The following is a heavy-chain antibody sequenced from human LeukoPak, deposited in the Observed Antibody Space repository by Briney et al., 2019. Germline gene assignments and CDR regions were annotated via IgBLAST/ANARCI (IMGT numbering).Heavy chain of an antibody. J-gene: IGHJ3*02. CDR3: ARGFLRLGELSFPNDAFDI. Sequence: GGSLRLSCAASGFTFSSYAMHWVRQAPGKGLEWVAVIPYDGSNKYYADSVKGRFTISRDNSKNTLYLQMNSLRAEDTAVYYCARGFLRLGELSFPNDAFDIWGQGTMVTVSS. CDR2: IPYDGSNK. CDR1: GFTFSSYA. V-gene: IGHV3-30*04. D-gene: IGHD3-16*02.